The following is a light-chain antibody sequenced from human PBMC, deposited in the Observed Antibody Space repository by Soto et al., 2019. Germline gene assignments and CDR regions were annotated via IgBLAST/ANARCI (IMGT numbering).Light chain of an antibody. CDR3: QQSYSPPTWT. J-gene: IGKJ1*01. V-gene: IGKV1-39*01. CDR1: QNINRF. Sequence: DIQMTQAPSSLSASVGDRVTITCRASQNINRFLNWYQQKPGNAPKLLIYAASSLQSGVPARFRGRGSGTDFTLTISTLQPEDFAIYYCQQSYSPPTWTFGQGTKVDIK. CDR2: AAS.